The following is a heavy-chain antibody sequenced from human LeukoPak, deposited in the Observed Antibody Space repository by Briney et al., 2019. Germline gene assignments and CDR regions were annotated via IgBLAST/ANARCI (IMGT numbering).Heavy chain of an antibody. V-gene: IGHV4-38-2*01. J-gene: IGHJ4*02. CDR2: IDHSGST. Sequence: KPSETLSLTCAVSGYSISSGYYWGWIRQPPGKGLERIGSIDHSGSTYYNPSLNSQVPISVDTSKNQFSLKLSSVTAADTAVYYCAALGYCSSTSCYGRGFDYWGQGTLVTVSS. CDR1: GYSISSGYY. CDR3: AALGYCSSTSCYGRGFDY. D-gene: IGHD2-2*01.